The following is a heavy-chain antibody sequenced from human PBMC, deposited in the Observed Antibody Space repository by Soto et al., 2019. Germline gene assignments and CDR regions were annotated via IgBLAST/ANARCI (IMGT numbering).Heavy chain of an antibody. CDR1: GGTFSSYT. V-gene: IGHV1-69*08. J-gene: IGHJ4*02. D-gene: IGHD2-2*01. CDR3: AREIGWRDEDIVVVPAAMFN. Sequence: QVQLVQSGAEVKKPGSSVKVSCKASGGTFSSYTISWVRQAPGQGLEWMGRIIPILGIANYAQKFQGRVKITADKSPGTAYMELSSLRSEDTAVYYCAREIGWRDEDIVVVPAAMFNWGQGTLVTVSS. CDR2: IIPILGIA.